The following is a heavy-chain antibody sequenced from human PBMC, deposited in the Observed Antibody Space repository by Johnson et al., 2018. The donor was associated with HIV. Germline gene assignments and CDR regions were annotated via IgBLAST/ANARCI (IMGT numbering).Heavy chain of an antibody. CDR2: ISYDGSNK. J-gene: IGHJ3*02. CDR1: GFTFSSYA. V-gene: IGHV3-30-3*01. CDR3: ARGFEKLDDAVDI. D-gene: IGHD1-1*01. Sequence: QVQLVESGGGVVQPGRSLRLSCAASGFTFSSYAMHWVRQAPGKGLEWVAVISYDGSNKYYADSVKGRFTISRDNSKNTLYLQMNSLRAEDTAVYYCARGFEKLDDAVDIWGKGTMVTVYS.